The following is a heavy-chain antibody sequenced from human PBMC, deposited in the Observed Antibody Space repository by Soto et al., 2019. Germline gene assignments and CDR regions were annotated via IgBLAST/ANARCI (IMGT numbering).Heavy chain of an antibody. J-gene: IGHJ4*02. V-gene: IGHV3-21*01. D-gene: IGHD6-19*01. CDR3: ARAPIGSDWFVDY. CDR2: ITSSSTYI. CDR1: GFTFSSFA. Sequence: EVQLVEFGGGLVKPGGSLRLSCAASGFTFSSFAMSWVRQAPGKGLEWVSSITSSSTYIYYADSVKGRFTISRDNAKNSLYLQMNSLRAEDTAVYYCARAPIGSDWFVDYWGQGTLVTVSS.